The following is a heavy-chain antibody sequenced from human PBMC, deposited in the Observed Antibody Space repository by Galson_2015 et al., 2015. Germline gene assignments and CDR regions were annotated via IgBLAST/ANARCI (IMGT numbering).Heavy chain of an antibody. J-gene: IGHJ4*02. CDR1: GSSISRGYH. D-gene: IGHD6-25*01. CDR3: ARDLPQSPYIAASGWGY. V-gene: IGHV4-38-2*02. CDR2: IYHSGST. Sequence: SLTCAVSGSSISRGYHWGWIRQPPGTGLAWIGSIYHSGSTYYNPSLESRVTISVDTSKNQFSLKLSSVTAADTAVYYCARDLPQSPYIAASGWGYWGQGTLVTVSS.